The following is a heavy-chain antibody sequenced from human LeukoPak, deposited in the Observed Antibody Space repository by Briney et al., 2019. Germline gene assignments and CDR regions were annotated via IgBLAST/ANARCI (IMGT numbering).Heavy chain of an antibody. V-gene: IGHV3-21*01. CDR2: ISSSSSYI. CDR1: GFTFNNAW. CDR3: ASGDFSGSYFSLDY. J-gene: IGHJ4*02. D-gene: IGHD3-10*01. Sequence: GGSLRLSCAASGFTFNNAWMSWVRQAPGKGLEWVSSISSSSSYIYYADSVKGRFTISRDNAKNSLYLQMNSLRAEDTAVYYCASGDFSGSYFSLDYWGQGTLVTVSS.